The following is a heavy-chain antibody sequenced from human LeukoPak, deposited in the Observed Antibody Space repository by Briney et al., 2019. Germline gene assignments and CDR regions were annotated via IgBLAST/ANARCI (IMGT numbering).Heavy chain of an antibody. CDR2: ISYDGSNK. CDR3: ARDQNDFWSGDKPY. CDR1: GFTFSSYA. D-gene: IGHD3-3*01. Sequence: GGSLRLSCAASGFTFSSYAMSWVRQAPGKGLEWVAVISYDGSNKYYADSVKGRFTISRDNSKNTLYLQMNSLRAEDTAVYYCARDQNDFWSGDKPYWGQGTLVTVSS. J-gene: IGHJ4*02. V-gene: IGHV3-30-3*01.